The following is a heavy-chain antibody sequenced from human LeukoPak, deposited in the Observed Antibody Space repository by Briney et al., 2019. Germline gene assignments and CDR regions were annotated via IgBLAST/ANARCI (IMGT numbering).Heavy chain of an antibody. D-gene: IGHD6-6*01. CDR3: ARRTEYSSSLD. CDR1: GYSISSGYY. CDR2: IYHSGST. J-gene: IGHJ4*02. Sequence: SETLSLTCAVSGYSISSGYYWGWIRHPPGKGLEWIGSIYHSGSTYYNPSLKSRVTISVDTSKNQFSLKLSSVTAADTAVYYCARRTEYSSSLDWGQGTLATVSS. V-gene: IGHV4-38-2*01.